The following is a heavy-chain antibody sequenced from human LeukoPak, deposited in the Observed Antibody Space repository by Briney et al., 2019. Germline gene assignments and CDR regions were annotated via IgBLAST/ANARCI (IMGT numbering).Heavy chain of an antibody. D-gene: IGHD3-10*01. CDR2: IKPSGGGT. Sequence: ASVKVSCKASGYTFTGYYIHWARQAPGQGLEWMGWIKPSGGGTNYAQNFQGRVTMTRDTSINTAYMELSRLRSDDTAVYYCARDLMVRGPMDVWGKGTTVTVSS. CDR3: ARDLMVRGPMDV. J-gene: IGHJ6*03. CDR1: GYTFTGYY. V-gene: IGHV1-2*02.